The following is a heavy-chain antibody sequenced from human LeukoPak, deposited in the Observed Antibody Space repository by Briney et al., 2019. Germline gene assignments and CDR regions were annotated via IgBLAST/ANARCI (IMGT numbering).Heavy chain of an antibody. V-gene: IGHV3-23*01. Sequence: PGGSLRLSCAASGFTVSNNYMTWVRQAPGKGLEWVSGISGSGGSTYYADSVKGRFTISRDNSKNRLYLQMNSLRAEDTAVYYCAKRPRGNYLDPFDYWGQGTLVTVSS. CDR2: ISGSGGST. J-gene: IGHJ4*02. CDR3: AKRPRGNYLDPFDY. D-gene: IGHD3-10*01. CDR1: GFTVSNNY.